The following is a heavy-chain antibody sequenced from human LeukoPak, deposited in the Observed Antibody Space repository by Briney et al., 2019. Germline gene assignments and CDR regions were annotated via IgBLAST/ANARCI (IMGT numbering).Heavy chain of an antibody. D-gene: IGHD7-27*01. V-gene: IGHV4-59*01. CDR1: GGAITSYY. CDR2: IYYTGST. Sequence: PSETLSLTCTVSGGAITSYYWNWIRQPPGKGLEWIGHIYYTGSTNYNPSLKSRVSISLDTSKYQFPLKLNSMTTADTAVYYCATATLGKVYYYYGLDVWGQGTTVTVSS. J-gene: IGHJ6*02. CDR3: ATATLGKVYYYYGLDV.